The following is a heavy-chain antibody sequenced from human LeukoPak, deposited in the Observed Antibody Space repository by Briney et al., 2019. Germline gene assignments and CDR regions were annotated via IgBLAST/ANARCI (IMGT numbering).Heavy chain of an antibody. J-gene: IGHJ5*02. Sequence: PSETLSLTCTVYGGSFSNYLWSWIRQPPGKGLEWIGEINHSGGTNYNPSLKSRVTISLDTSKNQFSLKLASVTAADTAVYYCARGDSYYFDTSGPVTWGQGTQVTVSS. V-gene: IGHV4-34*01. CDR3: ARGDSYYFDTSGPVT. CDR1: GGSFSNYL. CDR2: INHSGGT. D-gene: IGHD3-22*01.